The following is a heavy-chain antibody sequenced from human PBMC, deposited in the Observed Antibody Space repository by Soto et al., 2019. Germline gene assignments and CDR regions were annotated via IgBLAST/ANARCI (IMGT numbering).Heavy chain of an antibody. J-gene: IGHJ3*02. CDR1: GGSFSTYH. V-gene: IGHV4-34*01. CDR3: ARGGSNDWQVAFDI. CDR2: INHSGNN. Sequence: PSETLSLTCVVSGGSFSTYHYNWSRQSPGKGLEWIGQINHSGNNNHSPSLKSRVTMSLDTSKNQFSLKLTSVTAADTAVYYCARGGSNDWQVAFDIWGQGTMVTVSS. D-gene: IGHD3-9*01.